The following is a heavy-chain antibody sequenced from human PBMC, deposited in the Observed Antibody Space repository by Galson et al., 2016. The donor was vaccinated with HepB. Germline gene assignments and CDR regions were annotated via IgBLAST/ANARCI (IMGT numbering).Heavy chain of an antibody. D-gene: IGHD2-15*01. Sequence: QSGAEVKKPGESLRISCKVSGKSLRRYWIAWVRQMPGKGLEWMGIIYPGDSETIYSPSFQGHVTLSGDKSTSTAYLRWSSLKASDTAMYYCARRPDTPDAFDIWGQGTMVIVSS. CDR2: IYPGDSET. CDR3: ARRPDTPDAFDI. J-gene: IGHJ3*02. CDR1: GKSLRRYW. V-gene: IGHV5-51*01.